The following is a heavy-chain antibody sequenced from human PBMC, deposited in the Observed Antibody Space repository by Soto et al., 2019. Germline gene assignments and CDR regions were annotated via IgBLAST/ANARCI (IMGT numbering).Heavy chain of an antibody. CDR2: IKGDGSEK. J-gene: IGHJ6*02. CDR3: GRDEVRNGVGV. V-gene: IGHV3-7*01. CDR1: GFTFTSYW. Sequence: EVRLVESGGGLVQPGGSLRLSCVASGFTFTSYWMSWVRQAPGKGLEWVANIKGDGSEKRYVDSVKGRLTISRDNAKNSVYLQMNSLRVEDTALYYCGRDEVRNGVGVWGQKTTVTVSS.